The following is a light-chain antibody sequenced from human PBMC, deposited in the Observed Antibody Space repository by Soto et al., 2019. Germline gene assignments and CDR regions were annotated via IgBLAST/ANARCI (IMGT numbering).Light chain of an antibody. J-gene: IGKJ3*01. V-gene: IGKV3-11*01. CDR3: QQRF. CDR1: QNVSSY. Sequence: EVVLTQSPGTLSLSPGERATLSCRASQNVSSYVAWYQQKPGQPPRLLIYDASKRATGIPARFSGSGSGADFTLTISSLEPEDFAFYYCQQRFFGPGTKVDIK. CDR2: DAS.